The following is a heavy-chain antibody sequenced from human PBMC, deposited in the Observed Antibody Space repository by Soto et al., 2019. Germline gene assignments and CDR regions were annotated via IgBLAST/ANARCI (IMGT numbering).Heavy chain of an antibody. D-gene: IGHD3-3*01. V-gene: IGHV1-18*01. J-gene: IGHJ6*02. CDR3: ARDPDYDFWSGYRYYYYYYGMDV. Sequence: ASVKVSCKASGYTFTSYGISWVRQAPGQGLEWMGWISAYNGNTNYAQKLQGRVTMTTDTSTSTAYMELRSLRSDDTAVYYCARDPDYDFWSGYRYYYYYYGMDVWGQGTTVTVSS. CDR2: ISAYNGNT. CDR1: GYTFTSYG.